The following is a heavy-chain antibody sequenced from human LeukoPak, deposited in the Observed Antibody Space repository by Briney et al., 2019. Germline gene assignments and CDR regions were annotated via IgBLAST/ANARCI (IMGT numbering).Heavy chain of an antibody. CDR2: INPNSGGT. Sequence: GASVKVSCKASGYTFTGYYMHWVRQAPGQGLEWMGWINPNSGGTNYAQKFQGRVTMTRDTSISTAYMELSRLRSDDTAVYYCAREGDGRSGEVRAFDIWGQGTMVTVSS. CDR1: GYTFTGYY. CDR3: AREGDGRSGEVRAFDI. D-gene: IGHD3-10*01. V-gene: IGHV1-2*02. J-gene: IGHJ3*02.